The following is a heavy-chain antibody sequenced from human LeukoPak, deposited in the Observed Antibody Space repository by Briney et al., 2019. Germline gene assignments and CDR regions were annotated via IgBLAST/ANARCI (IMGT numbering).Heavy chain of an antibody. CDR1: GYSFTSYW. CDR3: ARGEGSHSPNYYYYYGMDV. V-gene: IGHV5-10-1*01. J-gene: IGHJ6*04. CDR2: IDPSDSYT. D-gene: IGHD1-26*01. Sequence: GESLKISCKGSGYSFTSYWISWMRQMPGKGLEWKGRIDPSDSYTNYSSSFQGHVTISADKSISTAYLQWSSLKASDTAMYYCARGEGSHSPNYYYYYGMDVWGKGATVTVSS.